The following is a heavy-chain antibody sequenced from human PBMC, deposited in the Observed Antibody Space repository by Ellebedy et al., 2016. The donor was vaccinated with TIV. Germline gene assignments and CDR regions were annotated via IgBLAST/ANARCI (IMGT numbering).Heavy chain of an antibody. J-gene: IGHJ4*02. Sequence: GESLKISCTAPGFTFSNYAMSRVRQATGKGLEWVSGFGVSGNTAYYADSVKCRFTISRDNSENALYLQMNNLRAEDTAVYYCAKDRPSDYWGQGTLVTVSS. V-gene: IGHV3-23*01. CDR2: FGVSGNTA. CDR1: GFTFSNYA. CDR3: AKDRPSDY.